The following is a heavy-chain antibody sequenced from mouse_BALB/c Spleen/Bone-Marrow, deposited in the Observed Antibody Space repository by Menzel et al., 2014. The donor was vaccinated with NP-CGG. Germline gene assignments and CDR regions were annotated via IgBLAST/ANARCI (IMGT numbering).Heavy chain of an antibody. V-gene: IGHV2-6-7*01. Sequence: QVQLKESGPGLVAPSQSLSITCTVSGFSLTGYGVSWVRQPPGKGLEWLGMIWGDGSTDYNSALKSRLSITKDSSKSQVFLKMSSLQTDDTARYYCARDSFLITRALDYWGQGTSVTVSS. CDR1: GFSLTGYG. CDR2: IWGDGST. D-gene: IGHD2-4*01. J-gene: IGHJ4*01. CDR3: ARDSFLITRALDY.